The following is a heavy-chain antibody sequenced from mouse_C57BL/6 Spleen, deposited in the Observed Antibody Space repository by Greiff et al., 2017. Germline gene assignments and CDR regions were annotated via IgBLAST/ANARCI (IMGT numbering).Heavy chain of an antibody. CDR1: GFNIKDDY. CDR2: IDPENGDT. Sequence: DVKLQESGAELVRPGASVKLSCTASGFNIKDDYMHWVKQRPEQGLEWIGWIDPENGDTEYASKFQGKATITADTSSNTAYLQLSSLTSEDTAVYYCTTRPLAWFAYWGQGTLVTVSA. CDR3: TTRPLAWFAY. V-gene: IGHV14-4*01. J-gene: IGHJ3*01.